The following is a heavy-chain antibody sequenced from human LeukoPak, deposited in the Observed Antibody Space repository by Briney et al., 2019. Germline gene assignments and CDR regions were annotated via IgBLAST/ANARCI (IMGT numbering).Heavy chain of an antibody. D-gene: IGHD5-12*01. V-gene: IGHV4-4*07. CDR1: GGSISRYY. J-gene: IGHJ4*02. CDR3: ARHPWGGYSGYEFDY. Sequence: SETLSLTRTVSGGSISRYYWSWIRQPAGKGLEWIGRIYTSGSTSYNPSLKSRVTMSVDTSKNEFSLKLSSVTAADTAVYYCARHPWGGYSGYEFDYWGQGTLVTVSS. CDR2: IYTSGST.